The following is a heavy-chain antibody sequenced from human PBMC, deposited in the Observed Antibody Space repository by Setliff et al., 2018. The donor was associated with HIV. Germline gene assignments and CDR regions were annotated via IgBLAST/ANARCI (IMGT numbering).Heavy chain of an antibody. D-gene: IGHD1-26*01. CDR1: GFSFSNYA. CDR3: ARDAEVGTTYFDY. J-gene: IGHJ4*02. Sequence: PGGSLRLSCAASGFSFSNYAMSWVRQAPGKGLEWVSSVIRGGHNTFYADSVKGRFTISRDNSKSTLYLQMGSLRAEDMAVYYCARDAEVGTTYFDYWGQGTLVTVSS. V-gene: IGHV3-23*01. CDR2: VIRGGHNT.